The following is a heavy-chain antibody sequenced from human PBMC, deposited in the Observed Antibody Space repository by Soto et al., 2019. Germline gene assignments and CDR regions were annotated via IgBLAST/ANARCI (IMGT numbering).Heavy chain of an antibody. CDR3: ARGLGLYYFDY. V-gene: IGHV1-3*01. J-gene: IGHJ4*02. CDR1: GYTFTSYA. Sequence: ASVKVSCKASGYTFTSYAMHWVRQAPGQRLEWMGWINAGNDNTKYSQKFQGRVTITRDTSASTAYTELSSLRSEDTAVYYCARGLGLYYFDYGGRGTLVTVSS. CDR2: INAGNDNT. D-gene: IGHD1-26*01.